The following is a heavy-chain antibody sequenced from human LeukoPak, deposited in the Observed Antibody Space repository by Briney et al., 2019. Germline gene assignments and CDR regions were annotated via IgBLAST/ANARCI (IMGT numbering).Heavy chain of an antibody. J-gene: IGHJ4*02. CDR2: ISDSGGRT. D-gene: IGHD3-22*01. CDR1: GITLTNYG. CDR3: AKRGVVIRVILVGFHKEAYYFDS. Sequence: GGSLRLSCAVSGITLTNYGMSWVRQAPGKGLEWVAGISDSGGRTIYADSVKGRFTISRDNPKNTLYLQMNSLRAEDTAVYFCAKRGVVIRVILVGFHKEAYYFDSWGQGALVTVSS. V-gene: IGHV3-23*01.